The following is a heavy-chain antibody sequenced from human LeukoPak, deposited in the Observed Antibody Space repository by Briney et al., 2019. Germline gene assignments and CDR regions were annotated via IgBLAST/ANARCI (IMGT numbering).Heavy chain of an antibody. CDR1: GFTFDDYA. CDR2: ISGDGGST. J-gene: IGHJ4*02. Sequence: PGGSPTLSCAASGFTFDDYAMHWVRQAPGKGLEWVSLISGDGGSTYYADSVKGRFTISRDNSKNSLYLQMNGLRTEDTALYYCANEDYWGQGTLVTVSS. CDR3: ANEDY. V-gene: IGHV3-43*02.